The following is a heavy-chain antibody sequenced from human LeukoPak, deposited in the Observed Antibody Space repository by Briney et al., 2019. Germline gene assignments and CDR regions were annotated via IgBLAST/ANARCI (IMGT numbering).Heavy chain of an antibody. J-gene: IGHJ4*02. V-gene: IGHV3-33*01. D-gene: IGHD3-3*01. CDR1: GVTSNTYA. Sequence: GGSLRLSCAISGVTSNTYAMHWVRQAPGQGLEWVAAISFDGSNTYYADSVRGRFTISRDNTKNSLYLQMNSLRAEDTAVFYCARDQYDTWSRRGNFDSWGQGTLVIVSS. CDR3: ARDQYDTWSRRGNFDS. CDR2: ISFDGSNT.